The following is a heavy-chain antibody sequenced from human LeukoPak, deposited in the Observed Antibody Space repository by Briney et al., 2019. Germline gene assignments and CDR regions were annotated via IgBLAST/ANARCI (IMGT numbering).Heavy chain of an antibody. CDR1: GGTISSGDYY. Sequence: SETLSLTCTVSGGTISSGDYYWSWIRQPPGKGLEWIGYIYYSGSTYYNPSLKSRVTISVDTSKNQFSLKLSSVTAADTAVYYCARGVDYYDSSGYTEWFDPWGQGTLVTVSS. J-gene: IGHJ5*02. CDR2: IYYSGST. CDR3: ARGVDYYDSSGYTEWFDP. D-gene: IGHD3-22*01. V-gene: IGHV4-30-4*01.